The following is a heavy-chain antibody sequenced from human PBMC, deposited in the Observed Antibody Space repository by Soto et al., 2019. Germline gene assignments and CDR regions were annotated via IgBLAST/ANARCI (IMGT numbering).Heavy chain of an antibody. CDR2: ISGSGGNT. D-gene: IGHD3-10*01. Sequence: GGSLRLSCAASGFTFSSYAMSWVRQAPGKGLEWVSAISGSGGNTYYADSVKGRFTISRDNAKNSLYLQMNSLRAEDTAVYYCARGPKKTGILWFGRVLDPWGQGTLVTVSS. CDR3: ARGPKKTGILWFGRVLDP. V-gene: IGHV3-23*01. CDR1: GFTFSSYA. J-gene: IGHJ5*02.